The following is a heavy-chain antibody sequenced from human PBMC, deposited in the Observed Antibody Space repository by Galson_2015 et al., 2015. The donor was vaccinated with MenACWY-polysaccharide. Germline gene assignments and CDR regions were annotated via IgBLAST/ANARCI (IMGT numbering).Heavy chain of an antibody. J-gene: IGHJ6*03. D-gene: IGHD2-15*01. CDR2: MNPNSGNT. V-gene: IGHV1-8*01. Sequence: SVKVSCKASGYTFGSRDINWVRQATGQGLEWMGWMNPNSGNTGYAQKFKGRVTMTRNTSITTAYMELSSLRSEDTAVYYCARGSLHTYYYMDVWGKGTTVIVSS. CDR1: GYTFGSRD. CDR3: ARGSLHTYYYMDV.